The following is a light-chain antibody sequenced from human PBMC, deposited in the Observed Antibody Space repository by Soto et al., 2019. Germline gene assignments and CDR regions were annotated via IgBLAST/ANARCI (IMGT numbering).Light chain of an antibody. V-gene: IGKV3-11*01. J-gene: IGKJ4*01. CDR1: QSVSSY. CDR2: DAS. Sequence: EIVLTQSPATLSLSPGERATLSCRASQSVSSYLAWYQRKPGQPPRLLIYDASNRATGIPARFSGGGSGTDFTLTISSREPEDFAVYYCQQRSSWPLLTFGGGTKLEIK. CDR3: QQRSSWPLLT.